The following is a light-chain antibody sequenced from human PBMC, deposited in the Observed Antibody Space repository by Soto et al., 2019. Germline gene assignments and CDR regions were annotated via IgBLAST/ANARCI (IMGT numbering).Light chain of an antibody. CDR1: SGHSSYA. Sequence: QPVLTQSPSASASLGASVKLTCILSSGHSSYAIAWHQQQPEKGPRYLMKLNSDGSHNKGDGIPDRFSGSSSGAERYLTISSLQSEDEADYYCQTWGTGTLVFGGGTKLTVL. CDR3: QTWGTGTLV. CDR2: LNSDGSH. J-gene: IGLJ2*01. V-gene: IGLV4-69*01.